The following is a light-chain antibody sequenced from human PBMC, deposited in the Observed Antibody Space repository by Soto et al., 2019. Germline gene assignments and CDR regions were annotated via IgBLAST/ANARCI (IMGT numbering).Light chain of an antibody. CDR2: EVS. CDR1: SSDVGGYNY. Sequence: QSALTQPPSASGSPGQSVTISCTGTSSDVGGYNYVSWYQQHPSKAPKLMIYEVSKRPSGVTDRFSGSKSGNTASLTVSGLHDEDEADYYCSSYAGSNNYVFGTGTKLTVL. J-gene: IGLJ1*01. V-gene: IGLV2-8*01. CDR3: SSYAGSNNYV.